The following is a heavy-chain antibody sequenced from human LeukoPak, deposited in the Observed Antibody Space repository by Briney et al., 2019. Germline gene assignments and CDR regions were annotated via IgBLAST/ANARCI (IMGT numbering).Heavy chain of an antibody. Sequence: GGSLRLSCAASGFTFDDYAMHWVRQAPGKGLERVSGISWNSGSIGYADSVKGRFTISRDNAKNSLYLQMNSLRAEDTALYYCAKGGYYYDSSGYHWGQGTLVTVSS. D-gene: IGHD3-22*01. J-gene: IGHJ5*02. CDR3: AKGGYYYDSSGYH. CDR2: ISWNSGSI. V-gene: IGHV3-9*01. CDR1: GFTFDDYA.